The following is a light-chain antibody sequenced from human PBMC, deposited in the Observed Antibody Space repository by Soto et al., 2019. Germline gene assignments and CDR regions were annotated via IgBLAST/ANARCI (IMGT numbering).Light chain of an antibody. J-gene: IGLJ2*01. CDR1: SRDVGGHDY. CDR3: SSYVTCHSLI. V-gene: IGLV2-8*01. Sequence: QSALTQPPSASGSPGQSVTISCTGTSRDVGGHDYVSWYQQHPGKAPKLMIYELSKRPSGVPDRFSGSKSGNTASLTVSGLQAEDEADYYCSSYVTCHSLIFGGVTKLTVL. CDR2: ELS.